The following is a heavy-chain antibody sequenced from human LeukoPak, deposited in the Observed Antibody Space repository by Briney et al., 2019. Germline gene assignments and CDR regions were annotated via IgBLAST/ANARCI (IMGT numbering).Heavy chain of an antibody. V-gene: IGHV3-11*01. Sequence: PGGSLRLSCAASGFTFSDYYMSWIRQAPGKGLEWVSYISSSGSTIYYADSVKGRFTTSRDNAKNSLYLQMNGLRAEDTAVYYCARELLGYCSGGSCPGGFDIWGQGTMVTVSS. D-gene: IGHD2-15*01. CDR3: ARELLGYCSGGSCPGGFDI. CDR1: GFTFSDYY. CDR2: ISSSGSTI. J-gene: IGHJ3*02.